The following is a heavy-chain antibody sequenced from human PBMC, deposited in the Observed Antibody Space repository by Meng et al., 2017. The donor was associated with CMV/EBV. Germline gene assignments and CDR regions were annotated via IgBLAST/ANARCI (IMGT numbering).Heavy chain of an antibody. V-gene: IGHV1-46*01. D-gene: IGHD3-3*01. CDR1: GYTFTSYY. CDR3: ASSGDDFWSGYYQDY. J-gene: IGHJ4*02. CDR2: INPSGGST. Sequence: ASVKVSCKASGYTFTSYYMHWVRQAPGQGLEWMGIINPSGGSTSYAQKFQGRVTMTRDTSTSTVYMELSSLRSEDTAVYYCASSGDDFWSGYYQDYWGQGTLVTVSS.